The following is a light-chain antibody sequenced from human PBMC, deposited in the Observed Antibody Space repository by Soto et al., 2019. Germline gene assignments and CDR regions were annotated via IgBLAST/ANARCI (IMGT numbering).Light chain of an antibody. CDR2: DGM. CDR1: QSVFIW. CDR3: QQYSGNSFT. V-gene: IGKV1-5*01. J-gene: IGKJ2*01. Sequence: DIQMTPSPSTLSASVGDRVTITCRASQSVFIWVAWYQQKPGRAPKLLIFDGMNLENGVTSKFSVDGYETELTRAISSLQPDDFATDSGQQYSGNSFTCGQGTKLEI.